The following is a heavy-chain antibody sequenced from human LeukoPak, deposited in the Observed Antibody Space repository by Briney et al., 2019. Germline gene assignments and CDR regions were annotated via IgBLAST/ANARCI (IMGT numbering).Heavy chain of an antibody. V-gene: IGHV4-59*01. J-gene: IGHJ6*02. CDR1: GGSMTNLY. CDR2: IYDSGST. Sequence: ASETLSLTCSVSGGSMTNLYWTWIRQPPGKGLEWIGDIYDSGSTRYNTSLESRVTTSVDTSKNQFSLKLSSVTAADTAVYYCAKGGSTNFYYGDVWGQGTTVTVSS. CDR3: AKGGSTNFYYGDV. D-gene: IGHD2/OR15-2a*01.